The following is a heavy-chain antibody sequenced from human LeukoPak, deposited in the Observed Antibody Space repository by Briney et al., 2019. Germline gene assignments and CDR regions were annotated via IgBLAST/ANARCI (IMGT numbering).Heavy chain of an antibody. Sequence: GGSLRLSCAASGFTFSGSAMHWVRQASGKGLEWVGRIRSKANSYATAYAASVKGRLTISRDDSKNTAYLQMNSLKTEDTAVYYCTSIVPPSGPSWGQGTLVTVSS. J-gene: IGHJ5*02. D-gene: IGHD2-15*01. V-gene: IGHV3-73*01. CDR1: GFTFSGSA. CDR3: TSIVPPSGPS. CDR2: IRSKANSYAT.